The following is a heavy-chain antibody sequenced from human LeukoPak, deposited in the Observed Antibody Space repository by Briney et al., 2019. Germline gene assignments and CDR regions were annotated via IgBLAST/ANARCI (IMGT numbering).Heavy chain of an antibody. D-gene: IGHD3-22*01. CDR2: ISGSGGST. CDR1: GFTFSSYA. Sequence: GRSLRLSCAASGFTFSSYAMSWVRQAPGKGLEWVSAISGSGGSTYYADSVKGRFTISRDNSKNTLYLQMNSLRAEDTAVYYCAKDGSGSGYYFYYWGQGTLVTVSS. CDR3: AKDGSGSGYYFYY. V-gene: IGHV3-23*01. J-gene: IGHJ4*02.